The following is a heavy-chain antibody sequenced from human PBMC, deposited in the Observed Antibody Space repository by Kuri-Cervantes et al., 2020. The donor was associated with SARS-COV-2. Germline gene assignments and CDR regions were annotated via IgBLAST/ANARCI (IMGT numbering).Heavy chain of an antibody. CDR1: GGSIIGDHDY. J-gene: IGHJ3*01. CDR3: ARHEGNISGGLVAFDV. Sequence: SNTLSLTVTGSGGSIIGDHDYWGGIRQPPGKGPEWIGSMFHDGNVFYNPSLKSRVTISVDTSKNQFSLTLDSVTAAYTSLYYCARHEGNISGGLVAFDVWGQGTMVTVSS. V-gene: IGHV4-39*01. CDR2: MFHDGNV. D-gene: IGHD6-19*01.